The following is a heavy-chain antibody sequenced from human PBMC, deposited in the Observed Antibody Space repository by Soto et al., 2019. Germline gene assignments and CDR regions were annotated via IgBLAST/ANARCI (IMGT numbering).Heavy chain of an antibody. J-gene: IGHJ4*02. CDR1: GFTFDDYA. D-gene: IGHD4-17*01. CDR2: ISWNSGSI. Sequence: EVQLVESGGGLVQPGRSLRLSCAASGFTFDDYAMHWVRQAPGKGLEWVSGISWNSGSIGYPASVKGRFTISRDNAKNSLYLQMNSLRAEDTALYYCAKAPSAVTTILGGSNYFDYWGQGTLVTVSS. CDR3: AKAPSAVTTILGGSNYFDY. V-gene: IGHV3-9*01.